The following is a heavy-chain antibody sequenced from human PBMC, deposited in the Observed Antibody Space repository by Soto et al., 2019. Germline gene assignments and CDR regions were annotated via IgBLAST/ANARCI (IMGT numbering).Heavy chain of an antibody. D-gene: IGHD4-17*01. CDR3: ARGEIDDYGDYWRL. Sequence: QVQLQESGPGLVKPSQTLSLTCTVSGGSISSGGYYWSWIRQHPGKGLEWIGYIYYSGSTYYNPSLKSRVTIAVDTSKNQFSLKLSSVTAADTAVYYCARGEIDDYGDYWRLWGQGTLVTVSS. CDR2: IYYSGST. CDR1: GGSISSGGYY. V-gene: IGHV4-31*03. J-gene: IGHJ4*02.